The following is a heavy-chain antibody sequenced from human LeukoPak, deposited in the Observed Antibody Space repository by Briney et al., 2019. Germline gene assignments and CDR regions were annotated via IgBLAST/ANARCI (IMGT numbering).Heavy chain of an antibody. CDR3: ARDNKNRALDY. J-gene: IGHJ4*02. CDR1: GFTLSGYW. V-gene: IGHV3-33*08. D-gene: IGHD1-14*01. CDR2: IWYDGSDK. Sequence: GGSLRLSCAASGFTLSGYWMHWVRQAPGKGPEWVAVIWYDGSDKYYAGSVKGRFTISRDISKNTLYLQVNSLRAEDTAVYYCARDNKNRALDYWGQGTLVTVSS.